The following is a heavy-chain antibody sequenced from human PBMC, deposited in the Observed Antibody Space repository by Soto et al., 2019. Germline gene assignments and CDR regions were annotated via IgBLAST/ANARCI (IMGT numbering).Heavy chain of an antibody. CDR2: INYIGSN. Sequence: ALSHTNTVSGGSISRGDYYWNWIRQHPRKGLEWIAYINYIGSNYYNPSLESRVTISIDTSKNQFSLKLSSVTAADTAGDFGEREPYHYDRSWYDDTWGRGSLVT. CDR3: EREPYHYDRSWYDDT. J-gene: IGHJ5*02. D-gene: IGHD3-22*01. V-gene: IGHV4-31*03. CDR1: GGSISRGDYY.